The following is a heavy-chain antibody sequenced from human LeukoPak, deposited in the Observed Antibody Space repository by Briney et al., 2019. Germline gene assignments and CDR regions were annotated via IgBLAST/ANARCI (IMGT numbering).Heavy chain of an antibody. J-gene: IGHJ3*02. Sequence: ASVKVSCKVSGYTLTELSMHWVRQAPGKGLEWMGGFDPEDGETIYAQKFQGRVTMTEDTSTDTAYMELSSLRSEDTAVYYCATESELRTSPMGSCYAFDIWGQGTMVTVPS. V-gene: IGHV1-24*01. D-gene: IGHD6-19*01. CDR2: FDPEDGET. CDR3: ATESELRTSPMGSCYAFDI. CDR1: GYTLTELS.